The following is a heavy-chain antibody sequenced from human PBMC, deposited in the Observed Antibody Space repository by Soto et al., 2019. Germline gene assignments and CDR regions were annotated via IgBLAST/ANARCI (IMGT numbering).Heavy chain of an antibody. CDR2: IRSKAYGGTT. CDR1: GFTFGDYA. D-gene: IGHD4-17*01. J-gene: IGHJ4*02. CDR3: TRVGAMTTVTVPDY. V-gene: IGHV3-49*05. Sequence: EVQLVESGGGLVKPGRSLRLSCTASGFTFGDYAMSWFRQAPGKGLEWVGFIRSKAYGGTTEYAASVKGRFTISRDDSKSIAYLQMNSLKTEDTAVYYCTRVGAMTTVTVPDYWGQGTLVTVSS.